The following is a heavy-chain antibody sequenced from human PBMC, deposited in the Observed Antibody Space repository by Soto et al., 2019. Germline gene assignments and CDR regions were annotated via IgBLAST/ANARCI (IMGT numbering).Heavy chain of an antibody. Sequence: SGGSLRLSCAASGFTFSSYAMHWVRQAPGKGLEWVAVISYDGSNKYYADSVKGRFTISRDNSKNTLYLQMNSLRAEDTAVYYRARWWELLQALDYWGQGTLVTVSS. V-gene: IGHV3-30-3*01. J-gene: IGHJ4*02. D-gene: IGHD1-26*01. CDR3: ARWWELLQALDY. CDR1: GFTFSSYA. CDR2: ISYDGSNK.